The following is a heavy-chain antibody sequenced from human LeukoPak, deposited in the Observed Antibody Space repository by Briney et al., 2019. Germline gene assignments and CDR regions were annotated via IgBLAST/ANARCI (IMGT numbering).Heavy chain of an antibody. D-gene: IGHD6-19*01. V-gene: IGHV3-33*01. Sequence: GRSLRLSCAASGFTFSSYGMHWVRQAPGKGLEWVAVIWYDGSNKYYADSVKGRFTISRDNSKNTLYLQMNSLRAADTAVYYCARPVEEQWLVPNWYFDLWGRGTLVTASS. J-gene: IGHJ2*01. CDR1: GFTFSSYG. CDR3: ARPVEEQWLVPNWYFDL. CDR2: IWYDGSNK.